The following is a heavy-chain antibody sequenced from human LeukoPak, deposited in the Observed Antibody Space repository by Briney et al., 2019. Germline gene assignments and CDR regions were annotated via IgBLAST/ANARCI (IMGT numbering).Heavy chain of an antibody. CDR1: GFSFADSV. CDR3: AKGGYSSSWTALYNWFDP. J-gene: IGHJ5*02. D-gene: IGHD6-13*01. V-gene: IGHV3-23*01. CDR2: ISGSGGST. Sequence: AGGSLRLSCRASGFSFADSVMSWVRQAPGKGLEWVSAISGSGGSTYYADSVKGRFTISRDNSKNTLYLQMNSLRAEDTAVYYCAKGGYSSSWTALYNWFDPWGQGTLVTVSS.